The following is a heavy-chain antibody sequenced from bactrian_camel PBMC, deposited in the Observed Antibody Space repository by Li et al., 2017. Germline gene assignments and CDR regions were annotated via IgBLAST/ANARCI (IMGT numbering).Heavy chain of an antibody. V-gene: IGHV3S53*01. CDR2: IDSDANT. CDR3: AVEDPEYGSYDLQLCDGEFTY. Sequence: QLVESGGGSVKAGGSLTLSCVASGALSERSNSMGWIRQAPEKAREGVAAIDSDANTNYADAVKGRFSVSQDTAKKTLYLEMNNLKPEDTAMYYCAVEDPEYGSYDLQLCDGEFTYWGQGTQVTVS. D-gene: IGHD3*01. CDR1: GALSERSNS. J-gene: IGHJ4*01.